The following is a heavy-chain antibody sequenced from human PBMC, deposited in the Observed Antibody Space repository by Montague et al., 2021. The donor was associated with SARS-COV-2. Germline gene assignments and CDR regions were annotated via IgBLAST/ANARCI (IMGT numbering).Heavy chain of an antibody. CDR1: GGSISSSDYY. V-gene: IGHV4-39*01. D-gene: IGHD3-3*01. CDR3: ARTNYDFWRGHQRGGAFDI. J-gene: IGHJ3*02. Sequence: SETLSLTCTVSGGSISSSDYYWGWIRQPPGKGLEWIGSLFYSVNTYYXXXLKSRVTISVGTSKNQFSLKLSSVTAADTAVYYCARTNYDFWRGHQRGGAFDIWGQGTMVTVSS. CDR2: LFYSVNT.